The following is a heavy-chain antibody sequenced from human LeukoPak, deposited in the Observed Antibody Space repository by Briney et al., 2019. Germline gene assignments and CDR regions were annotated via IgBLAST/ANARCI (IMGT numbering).Heavy chain of an antibody. Sequence: SETLSLTCTVSRDSISSYFWSWIRQPPGKGLEWIAYIYHSGSTSYNPSLKSRVTLSVDTSKDQFSLNLTSVTAADTAVYYCARWGTEDGDYPIYWGQGTLVTVSS. CDR3: ARWGTEDGDYPIY. CDR2: IYHSGST. V-gene: IGHV4-59*01. D-gene: IGHD4-17*01. J-gene: IGHJ4*02. CDR1: RDSISSYF.